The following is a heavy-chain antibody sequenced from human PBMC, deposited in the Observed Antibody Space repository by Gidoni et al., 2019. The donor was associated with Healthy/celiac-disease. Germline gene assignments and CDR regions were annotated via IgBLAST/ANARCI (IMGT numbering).Heavy chain of an antibody. D-gene: IGHD5-12*01. J-gene: IGHJ6*02. Sequence: QVQLVESGGGVVQPGRSLRLSCAASGFTFSGFGLHWVRQAPGKGLEWVAVIWFDGSNKHYAESVRGRFTISRDNSKNTLYLQMNSLRAEDTAVYYCVRDPCPGVSTTCYGMDVWGQGTTVTVSS. CDR3: VRDPCPGVSTTCYGMDV. V-gene: IGHV3-33*01. CDR2: IWFDGSNK. CDR1: GFTFSGFG.